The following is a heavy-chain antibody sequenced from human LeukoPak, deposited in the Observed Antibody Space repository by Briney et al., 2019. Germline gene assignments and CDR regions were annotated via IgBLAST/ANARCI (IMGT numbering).Heavy chain of an antibody. CDR2: IIPIFGTA. V-gene: IGHV1-69*05. J-gene: IGHJ3*02. D-gene: IGHD4-23*01. CDR1: GGTFSRYA. Sequence: ASVKVSCKASGGTFSRYAISWVRQAPGQGLEWMGGIIPIFGTANYAQKFQGRVTITTDESTSTAYMELSSLRSEDTAVYYCAREEVATVVTPGAFDIWGQGTMVPVSS. CDR3: AREEVATVVTPGAFDI.